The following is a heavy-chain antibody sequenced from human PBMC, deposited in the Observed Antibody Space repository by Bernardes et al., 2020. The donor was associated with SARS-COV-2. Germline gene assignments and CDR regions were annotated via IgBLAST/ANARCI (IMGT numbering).Heavy chain of an antibody. Sequence: ASVKVSCKASGYTFTHYYIHWVRQAPGQGFEWMGWINPSSGVTNYAQKFQGGVTMTRDTSISTAYMELSSLRADDTAVFYCARGPISSIDYTSAGVDYWGQGTLVTVSS. CDR1: GYTFTHYY. CDR3: ARGPISSIDYTSAGVDY. J-gene: IGHJ4*02. V-gene: IGHV1-2*02. D-gene: IGHD4-4*01. CDR2: INPSSGVT.